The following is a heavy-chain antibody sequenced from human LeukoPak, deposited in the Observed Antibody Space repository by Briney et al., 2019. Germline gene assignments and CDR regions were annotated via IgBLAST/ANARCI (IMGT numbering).Heavy chain of an antibody. CDR1: GYSFTSYW. Sequence: GESLKTSCKGSGYSFTSYWIGWVRQMPGKGLEWMGIIYPGDSDTRYSPSFQGQVTISADKSISTAYLQWSSLKASDTAMYYCARRGTSLAYCGGDCSDFDYWGQGTLVTVSS. CDR2: IYPGDSDT. J-gene: IGHJ4*02. D-gene: IGHD2-21*02. V-gene: IGHV5-51*01. CDR3: ARRGTSLAYCGGDCSDFDY.